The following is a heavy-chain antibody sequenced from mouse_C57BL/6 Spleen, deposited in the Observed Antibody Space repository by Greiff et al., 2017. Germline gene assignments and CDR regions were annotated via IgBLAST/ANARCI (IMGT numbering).Heavy chain of an antibody. CDR3: ARSGTSSGYVWFAY. Sequence: QVQLQQPGAELVKPGASVKLSCKASGYTFTSYWMQWVKQRPGQGLEWIGEIDPPDSYTNYNQKFKGKATLTVDTSSSTAYMQLSSLTSEDSAVYYCARSGTSSGYVWFAYWGQGTLVTVSA. CDR2: IDPPDSYT. CDR1: GYTFTSYW. V-gene: IGHV1-50*01. D-gene: IGHD3-2*02. J-gene: IGHJ3*01.